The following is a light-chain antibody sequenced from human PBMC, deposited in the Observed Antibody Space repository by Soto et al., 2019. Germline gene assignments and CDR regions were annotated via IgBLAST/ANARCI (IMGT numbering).Light chain of an antibody. Sequence: EIVLTQSPAILSLSPRERATLSCRASQGIGNFLAWYQQKPGQPPRLLIFDASNRAAGVPARFSGSGSGTDFTLTIRSLEPEDFAVYFCQQRSSWPPITFGQGTRLDI. J-gene: IGKJ5*01. CDR2: DAS. V-gene: IGKV3-11*01. CDR3: QQRSSWPPIT. CDR1: QGIGNF.